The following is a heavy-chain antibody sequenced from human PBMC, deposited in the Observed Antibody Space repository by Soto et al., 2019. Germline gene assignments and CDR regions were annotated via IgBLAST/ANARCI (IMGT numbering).Heavy chain of an antibody. V-gene: IGHV4-59*01. J-gene: IGHJ5*02. Sequence: PSETLSLTCTVSGGSISSYYWSWIRQPPGKGLEWIGYMYNTGSTIYNPSLKSRVTISVDTSKNQFSLKLNSVTAADTAVYYCARDSSHYYDRFDPWGQGTLVTVS. CDR1: GGSISSYY. CDR3: ARDSSHYYDRFDP. D-gene: IGHD3-22*01. CDR2: MYNTGST.